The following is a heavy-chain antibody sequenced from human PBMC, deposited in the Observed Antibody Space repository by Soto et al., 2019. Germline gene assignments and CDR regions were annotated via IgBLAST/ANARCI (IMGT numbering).Heavy chain of an antibody. D-gene: IGHD3-10*01. V-gene: IGHV2-26*01. CDR2: IFSTGDE. CDR1: MS. J-gene: IGHJ6*02. CDR3: ARFTMIRGELSDHYSGMDV. Sequence: MSVSWIRQPPGRALEWLAHIFSTGDEFYSPSLRSRLTISKDTSRGQVVLTMTAVAPVDTATYFCARFTMIRGELSDHYSGMDVWGQGTTVTVSS.